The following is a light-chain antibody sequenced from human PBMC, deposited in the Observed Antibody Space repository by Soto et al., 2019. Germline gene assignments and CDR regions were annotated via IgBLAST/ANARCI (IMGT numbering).Light chain of an antibody. V-gene: IGLV2-8*01. Sequence: QPVLTQPPSASGSPGQSVTISCTGTSSDVGGYSYVSWYQQHPGKAPKLMIYEVTKRPSGVPDRFSGSKSGNTASLTVSGLQAEDEADYYCSSHAGINNVVFGGGTKLTVL. CDR2: EVT. CDR1: SSDVGGYSY. J-gene: IGLJ3*02. CDR3: SSHAGINNVV.